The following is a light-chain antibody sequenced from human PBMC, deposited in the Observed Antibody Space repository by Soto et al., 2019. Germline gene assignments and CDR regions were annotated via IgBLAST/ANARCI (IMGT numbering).Light chain of an antibody. V-gene: IGLV2-14*01. CDR3: SSYTSSSTYV. CDR2: EVS. J-gene: IGLJ1*01. CDR1: SSDVGGYNY. Sequence: QSVLTQPASVSGAPGQSITISCTGNSSDVGGYNYVSWYQQHPGKAPKLMIYEVSNRPSGVSNRFSGSKSGNTASLTISGLQAEDEAYYYCSSYTSSSTYVFGTGTKLTVL.